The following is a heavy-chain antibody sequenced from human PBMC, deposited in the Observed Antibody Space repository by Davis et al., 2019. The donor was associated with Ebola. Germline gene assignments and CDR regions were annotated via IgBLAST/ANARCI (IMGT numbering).Heavy chain of an antibody. CDR3: ARDYIFAFDF. D-gene: IGHD4-11*01. J-gene: IGHJ4*02. Sequence: GESLKISCAASGFLFSDFSMNWVRQAPGKGLEWITYITKGSDAIHYADSVKGRFTVSSDNAKNSVFLQMNSLRDEDSAVYYCARDYIFAFDFWGQGTQVTVSS. V-gene: IGHV3-48*02. CDR1: GFLFSDFS. CDR2: ITKGSDAI.